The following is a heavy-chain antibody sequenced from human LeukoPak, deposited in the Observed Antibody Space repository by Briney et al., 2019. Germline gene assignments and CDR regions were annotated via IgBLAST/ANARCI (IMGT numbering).Heavy chain of an antibody. V-gene: IGHV1-46*01. Sequence: ASVTVSCKASGYTFTGYYIHWVRQAPGQGLEWMGILNSSGGSTTYAQKFQGRITMTRDASTSTVYMELRSLRSEDTAVYYCARDRWELPYYFDYWGQGTLVTVSS. CDR3: ARDRWELPYYFDY. CDR2: LNSSGGST. J-gene: IGHJ4*02. D-gene: IGHD1-26*01. CDR1: GYTFTGYY.